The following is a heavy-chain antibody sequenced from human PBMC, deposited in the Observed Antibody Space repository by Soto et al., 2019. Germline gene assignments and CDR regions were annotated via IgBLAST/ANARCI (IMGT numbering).Heavy chain of an antibody. Sequence: GGSLRLSCAASGFTFSSYGMHWVRQAPGKGLEWVAVIWYDGSNKYYADSVKGRFTISRDNSKNTLYLQMNSLRAEDTAVYYCARVLEVVSAHRDYCYFMDVWGKGTTDIVSS. CDR1: GFTFSSYG. J-gene: IGHJ6*03. CDR3: ARVLEVVSAHRDYCYFMDV. CDR2: IWYDGSNK. V-gene: IGHV3-33*01. D-gene: IGHD2-8*02.